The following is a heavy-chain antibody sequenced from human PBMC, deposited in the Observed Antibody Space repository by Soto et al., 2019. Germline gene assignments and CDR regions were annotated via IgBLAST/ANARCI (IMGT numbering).Heavy chain of an antibody. CDR2: IIPIFGTA. Sequence: QVQLVQSGDEGKKPGSSVKVSCKASGGTFSSNAISWVRQAPGQGLEWMGGIIPIFGTANYAQKFQGRVTITADESTSTAYMELSSLRSEDTAVYYCARHPGGRGYYYGMDVWGQGTTVTVSS. J-gene: IGHJ6*02. CDR3: ARHPGGRGYYYGMDV. D-gene: IGHD2-15*01. V-gene: IGHV1-69*12. CDR1: GGTFSSNA.